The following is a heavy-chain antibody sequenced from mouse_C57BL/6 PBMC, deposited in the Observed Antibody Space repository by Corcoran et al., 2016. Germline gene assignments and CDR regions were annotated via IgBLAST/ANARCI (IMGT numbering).Heavy chain of an antibody. CDR1: GYTFTDYY. J-gene: IGHJ1*03. D-gene: IGHD1-1*01. CDR2: IYPGSGNT. CDR3: ARSEVHYYGSSYWYFDG. V-gene: IGHV1-76*01. Sequence: QVQLKQSGAELVRPGASVKLSCKASGYTFTDYYINWVKQRPGQGLEWIARIYPGSGNTYYNEKFKGKATLTAEKSSSTAYMQLSSLTSEDSAVYFCARSEVHYYGSSYWYFDGWGTGTTVTVSS.